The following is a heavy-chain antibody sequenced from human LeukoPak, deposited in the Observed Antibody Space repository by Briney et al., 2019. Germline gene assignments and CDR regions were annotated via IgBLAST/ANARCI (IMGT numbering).Heavy chain of an antibody. V-gene: IGHV1-18*01. CDR2: ISTYDANT. CDR3: ARDGCGHWDTSRWYLGNWFDP. J-gene: IGHJ5*02. D-gene: IGHD6-13*01. Sequence: GASVKVSCKASVYTFTSYGINWVRQAPGQGLEWMGWISTYDANTEYAQKLQGRVTMTTDTSTSTAYMEVRSLRSDDTAVYYCARDGCGHWDTSRWYLGNWFDPCGQGTLVTVSS. CDR1: VYTFTSYG.